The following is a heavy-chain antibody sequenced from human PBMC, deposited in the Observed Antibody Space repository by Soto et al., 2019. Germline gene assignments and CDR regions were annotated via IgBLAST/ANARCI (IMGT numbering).Heavy chain of an antibody. CDR1: GGSFSGYD. CDR3: ARDKITGLFDY. J-gene: IGHJ4*02. Sequence: QVQLQQWGAGLLKPSETLSLTCAVYGGSFSGYDWIWIRQPPGTGLEWIGEINHSGSSNYNPSLKSRVTISVDTSKNQFSLKLTSVTAADTAVYYCARDKITGLFDYWGQGTLVTVSS. CDR2: INHSGSS. V-gene: IGHV4-34*01. D-gene: IGHD2-8*02.